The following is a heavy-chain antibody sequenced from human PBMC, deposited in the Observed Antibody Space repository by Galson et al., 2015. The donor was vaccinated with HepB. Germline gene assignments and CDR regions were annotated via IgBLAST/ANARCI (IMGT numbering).Heavy chain of an antibody. Sequence: SLRLSCAASGFTFSSYAMHWVRQAPGKGLEWVAVISYDGSNKYYADSVKGRFTISRDNSKNTLYLQMNSLRAEDTAGYYCARGQWLVRGMLDYWGQGTLVTVSS. J-gene: IGHJ4*02. V-gene: IGHV3-30-3*01. CDR3: ARGQWLVRGMLDY. CDR2: ISYDGSNK. D-gene: IGHD6-19*01. CDR1: GFTFSSYA.